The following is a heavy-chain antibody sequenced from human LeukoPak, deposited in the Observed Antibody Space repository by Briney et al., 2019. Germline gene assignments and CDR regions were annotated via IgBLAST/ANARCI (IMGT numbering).Heavy chain of an antibody. V-gene: IGHV4-59*01. D-gene: IGHD3-9*01. CDR2: IYYSGST. CDR3: ARAGRKNKYDILTGYNYYYYYMDV. CDR1: GGSISSYY. Sequence: PSETLSLTCTVSGGSISSYYWSWIRQPPGKGLEWIGYIYYSGSTNYNPSLKSRVTISVDTSKNQFSLKLSSVTAADTAVYYCARAGRKNKYDILTGYNYYYYYMDVWGKGTTVTVSS. J-gene: IGHJ6*03.